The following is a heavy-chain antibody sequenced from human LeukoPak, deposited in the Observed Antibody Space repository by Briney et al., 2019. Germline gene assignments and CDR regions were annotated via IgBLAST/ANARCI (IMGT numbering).Heavy chain of an antibody. V-gene: IGHV3-23*01. CDR1: GFPFSSYA. Sequence: GGSLRLSCAASGFPFSSYAMSWVRQTPRKELEWVSSISGSGDNTYLANSVKGRFTISRDNSKNTLYLQMSSLRAEDTAVYYCTKDITAVVSSGFDYWGQGTLVTVSS. CDR3: TKDITAVVSSGFDY. J-gene: IGHJ4*02. D-gene: IGHD4-23*01. CDR2: ISGSGDNT.